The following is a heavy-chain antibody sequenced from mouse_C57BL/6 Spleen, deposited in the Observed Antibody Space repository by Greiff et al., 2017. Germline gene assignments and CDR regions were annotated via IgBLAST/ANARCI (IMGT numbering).Heavy chain of an antibody. CDR1: GYAFSSYW. J-gene: IGHJ2*01. CDR2: IYPGVGDT. Sequence: QVQLQQSGAELVKPGASVKISCKASGYAFSSYWMNWVKQRPGKGLEWIGQIYPGVGDTNYNGKFKGKATLTADKSSSTAFMQLSSLTSEDSAVYFCARSVTTVGGYFDYWGQGTTLTVSS. D-gene: IGHD1-1*01. CDR3: ARSVTTVGGYFDY. V-gene: IGHV1-80*01.